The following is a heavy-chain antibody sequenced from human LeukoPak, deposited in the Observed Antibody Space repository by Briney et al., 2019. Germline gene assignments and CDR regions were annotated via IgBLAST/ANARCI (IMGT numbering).Heavy chain of an antibody. CDR1: GYTFTSYD. Sequence: ASVKVSCKASGYTFTSYDINWVRQATGQGLEWMGWMNPNSGNTGYAQKFQGRVTITRNTSISTAYMELSSLRSEDTAVYYCARDYGDPNAEYFQHWGQGTLATVSS. D-gene: IGHD4-17*01. V-gene: IGHV1-8*03. CDR3: ARDYGDPNAEYFQH. CDR2: MNPNSGNT. J-gene: IGHJ1*01.